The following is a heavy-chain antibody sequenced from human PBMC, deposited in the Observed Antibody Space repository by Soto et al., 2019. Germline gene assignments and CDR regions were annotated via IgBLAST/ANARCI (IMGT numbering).Heavy chain of an antibody. D-gene: IGHD3-10*01. CDR1: GGSFSGYY. CDR2: INHSGST. V-gene: IGHV4-34*01. CDR3: ARGGGSGSSRPRDFDY. Sequence: SETLSLPCAVSGGSFSGYYWSRIRQPPGKGLEWIGEINHSGSTNYNPSLKSRVTISVDTSKNQFSLKLSSVTAADTAVYYCARGGGSGSSRPRDFDYWGQGTLVTVSS. J-gene: IGHJ4*02.